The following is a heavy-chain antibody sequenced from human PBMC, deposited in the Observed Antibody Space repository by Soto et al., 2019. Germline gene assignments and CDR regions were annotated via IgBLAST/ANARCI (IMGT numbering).Heavy chain of an antibody. V-gene: IGHV6-1*01. J-gene: IGHJ4*02. CDR1: GDSVSSNSAA. Sequence: KQSQTLSLTCAISGDSVSSNSAAWNWIRQSPSRGLEWLGSTYYRSKWYNDYAVSVKIRITINPDTSKNQFSLQLNSVTPEYTAVYYCARGPYSSSWFDYWGQGTLVTVSS. CDR3: ARGPYSSSWFDY. D-gene: IGHD6-13*01. CDR2: TYYRSKWYN.